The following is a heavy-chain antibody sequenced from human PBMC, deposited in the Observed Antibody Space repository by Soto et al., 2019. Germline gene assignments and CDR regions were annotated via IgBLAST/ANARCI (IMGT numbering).Heavy chain of an antibody. CDR3: TTEGWYYYGMDV. D-gene: IGHD2-15*01. J-gene: IGHJ6*02. CDR2: IKSKTDGGTT. CDR1: GFTFSNAW. V-gene: IGHV3-15*01. Sequence: LRLSCAASGFTFSNAWMSWVRQAPGKGLEWVGRIKSKTDGGTTDYAAPVKGRFTISRDDSKNTLYLQMNSLKTEDTAVYYCTTEGWYYYGMDVWGQGTTVTVSS.